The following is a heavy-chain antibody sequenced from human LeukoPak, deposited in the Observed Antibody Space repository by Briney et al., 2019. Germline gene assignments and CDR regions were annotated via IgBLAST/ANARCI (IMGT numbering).Heavy chain of an antibody. CDR1: GYSVTSNY. Sequence: ASVKVSCKVSGYSVTSNYIHWVRQAPGQGLEWMGMIYPRDGSTSYAQRFQDRVTVTRGTSTSTVHMELSGLRSEDTAVYYCARDQEGFDYWGQGTLVTVSS. J-gene: IGHJ4*02. CDR2: IYPRDGST. V-gene: IGHV1-46*01. CDR3: ARDQEGFDY.